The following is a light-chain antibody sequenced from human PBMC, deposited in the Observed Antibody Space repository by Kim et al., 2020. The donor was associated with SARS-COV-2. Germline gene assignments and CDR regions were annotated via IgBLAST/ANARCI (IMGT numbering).Light chain of an antibody. CDR2: GAS. CDR3: QQYANWLLT. V-gene: IGKV3D-15*01. Sequence: PRRSTPLPRTASPGVSGNVAWYQQKPGQSPRLLIYGASIRATGIPARFSGSASGTEFTLTITSLQSEDVAVYFCQQYANWLLTFGGGTKVDIK. J-gene: IGKJ4*01. CDR1: PGVSGN.